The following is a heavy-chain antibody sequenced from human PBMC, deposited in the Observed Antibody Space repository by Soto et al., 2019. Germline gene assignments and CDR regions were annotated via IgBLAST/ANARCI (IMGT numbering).Heavy chain of an antibody. D-gene: IGHD3-10*01. CDR1: GFTFSDYY. J-gene: IGHJ6*03. Sequence: QVQLVESGGGLVKPGGSLRLSCAASGFTFSDYYMSWIRQAPGKGLEWVSYISSSGSTIYYADSGKGRFTISRDNAKHSLYLQMNSVEAEDTAVYACARTTVRGVMTLQDYYYMDVWGKGTTVTVSS. V-gene: IGHV3-11*01. CDR2: ISSSGSTI. CDR3: ARTTVRGVMTLQDYYYMDV.